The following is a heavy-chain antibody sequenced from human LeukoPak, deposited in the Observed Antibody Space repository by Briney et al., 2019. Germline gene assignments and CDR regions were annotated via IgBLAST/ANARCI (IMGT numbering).Heavy chain of an antibody. V-gene: IGHV3-21*01. CDR2: ISTTGSYI. CDR3: AKPAYAGYYYYMDV. J-gene: IGHJ6*03. CDR1: GFTFSSYT. D-gene: IGHD3-16*01. Sequence: PGGSLRLSCAASGFTFSSYTMNWVRQAPGKGLEWVSSISTTGSYIYYGDSVKGRFTISRDNSKNTLYLQMNSLRVEDTAVYYCAKPAYAGYYYYMDVWGKGTTVTVSS.